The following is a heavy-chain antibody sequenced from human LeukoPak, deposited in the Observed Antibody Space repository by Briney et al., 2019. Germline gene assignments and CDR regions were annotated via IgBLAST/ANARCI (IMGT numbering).Heavy chain of an antibody. CDR3: ARANLKAPFFDI. CDR2: INHSGST. Sequence: SETLSLTCAVYGESFSSYYWSWIRQPPGKGLEWIGEINHSGSTNYNPSLKSRVTISVDTSKNQFSLKLSSVTAADTAVYYCARANLKAPFFDIWGQGPMVTVSS. J-gene: IGHJ3*02. CDR1: GESFSSYY. V-gene: IGHV4-34*01.